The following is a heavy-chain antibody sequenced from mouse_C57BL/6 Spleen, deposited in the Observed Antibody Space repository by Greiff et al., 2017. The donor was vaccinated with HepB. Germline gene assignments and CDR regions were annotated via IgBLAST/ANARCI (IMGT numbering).Heavy chain of an antibody. Sequence: EVKLLESGGGLVKPGGSLKLSCAASGFTFSDYGMHWVRQAPEKGLEWVAYISSGSSTIYYADTVKGRFTISRDTAKNTLFLQMTSLMSEDTAMYYCASSHLYWYFDVWGTGTTVTVSS. J-gene: IGHJ1*03. CDR2: ISSGSSTI. CDR3: ASSHLYWYFDV. V-gene: IGHV5-17*01. CDR1: GFTFSDYG.